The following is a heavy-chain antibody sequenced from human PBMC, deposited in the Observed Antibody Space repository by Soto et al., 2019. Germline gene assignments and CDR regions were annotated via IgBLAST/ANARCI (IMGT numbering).Heavy chain of an antibody. Sequence: GGSLRLSCAASGFTFSSYAMSWVRQAPGKGLEWVSAISGSGGSTYYADSVKGRFTIYRDNSKNTLYLQMNSLRAEDTAVYYCAKIRAPVAGTYYFDYWGQGTLVTVSS. V-gene: IGHV3-23*01. J-gene: IGHJ4*02. CDR2: ISGSGGST. CDR1: GFTFSSYA. D-gene: IGHD6-19*01. CDR3: AKIRAPVAGTYYFDY.